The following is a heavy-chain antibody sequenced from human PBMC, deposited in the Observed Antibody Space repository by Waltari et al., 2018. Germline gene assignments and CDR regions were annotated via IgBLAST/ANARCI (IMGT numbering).Heavy chain of an antibody. CDR2: IHPNDGDI. CDR3: MGAPSVDY. D-gene: IGHD3-16*01. V-gene: IGHV1-2*02. J-gene: IGHJ4*02. Sequence: QVILKQSGAELKRPGASVKVSCETSGYIFTNFYLHWVRQAPGQGLEWIGWIHPNDGDIKYAQKFRDRVILTRDTSSNTAYMELRSLTIDDMAVYYCMGAPSVDYWGQGSLITVSS. CDR1: GYIFTNFY.